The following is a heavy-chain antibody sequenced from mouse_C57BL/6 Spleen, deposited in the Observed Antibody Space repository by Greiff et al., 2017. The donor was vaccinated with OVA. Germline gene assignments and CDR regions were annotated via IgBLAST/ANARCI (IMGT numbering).Heavy chain of an antibody. CDR3: ARSTTRYFDV. CDR2: IRNKANGYTT. J-gene: IGHJ1*03. D-gene: IGHD1-1*01. Sequence: EVQLQESGGGLVQPGGSLSLSCAASGFTFTDYYMSWVRQPPGKALEWLGFIRNKANGYTTEYSASVKGRFTISRDNSQSILYLQMNALRAEDSATYYCARSTTRYFDVWGTGTTVTVSS. CDR1: GFTFTDYY. V-gene: IGHV7-3*01.